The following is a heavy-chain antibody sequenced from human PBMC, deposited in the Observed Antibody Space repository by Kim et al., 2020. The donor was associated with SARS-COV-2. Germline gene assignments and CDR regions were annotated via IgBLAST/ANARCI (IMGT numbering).Heavy chain of an antibody. CDR3: ARELKLLWFGELFAGENYFDY. Sequence: SETMSLTCAVYGGSFSGYYWSWIRQPPGKGLEWIGEINHRGSTNYNPSLKSRVTISVDTSKNQFSLKLSSVTAADTAVYYCARELKLLWFGELFAGENYFDYWGQGTLVTVSS. J-gene: IGHJ4*02. CDR1: GGSFSGYY. V-gene: IGHV4-34*01. D-gene: IGHD3-10*01. CDR2: INHRGST.